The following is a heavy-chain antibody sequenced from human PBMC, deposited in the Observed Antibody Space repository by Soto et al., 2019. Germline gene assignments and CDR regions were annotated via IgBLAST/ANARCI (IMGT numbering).Heavy chain of an antibody. CDR1: GGSISSGGYY. V-gene: IGHV4-31*03. CDR2: IYYSGST. CDR3: ARDRSTTIVGVVRSAYFDY. J-gene: IGHJ4*02. Sequence: SETLSLTCTVSGGSISSGGYYWSWIRQHPGKGLEWIGYIYYSGSTYYNPSLKSRVTISVDTSKNQFSLKLSSVTAAATAVYYCARDRSTTIVGVVRSAYFDYWGQGTLVTVSS. D-gene: IGHD3-3*01.